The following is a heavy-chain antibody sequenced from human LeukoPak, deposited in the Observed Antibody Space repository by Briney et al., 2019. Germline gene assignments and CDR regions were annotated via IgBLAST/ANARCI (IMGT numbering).Heavy chain of an antibody. J-gene: IGHJ5*02. D-gene: IGHD4-17*01. Sequence: ASETLSLTCTVSGDSISSSSYYWGWIRQPPGKGLEWIGSIYYSGSTYYNPSLKSRVTISVDTSKSQFSLKLSSVIAADTAVYYCARVLRSYNWFDPGAREPWSPSPQ. CDR1: GDSISSSSYY. V-gene: IGHV4-39*01. CDR2: IYYSGST. CDR3: ARVLRSYNWFDP.